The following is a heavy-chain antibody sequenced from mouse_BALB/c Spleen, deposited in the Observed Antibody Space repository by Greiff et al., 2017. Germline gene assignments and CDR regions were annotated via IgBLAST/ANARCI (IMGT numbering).Heavy chain of an antibody. CDR3: ARNEDLLLRYAMDY. Sequence: VQLQESGPGLVQPSQSLSITCTVSGFSLTSYGVHWVRQSPGKGLEWLGVIWSGGSTDYNAAFISRLSISKDNSKSQVFFKMNSLQADDTAIYYCARNEDLLLRYAMDYWGQGTSVTVSS. V-gene: IGHV2-4-1*01. J-gene: IGHJ4*01. CDR2: IWSGGST. D-gene: IGHD1-1*01. CDR1: GFSLTSYG.